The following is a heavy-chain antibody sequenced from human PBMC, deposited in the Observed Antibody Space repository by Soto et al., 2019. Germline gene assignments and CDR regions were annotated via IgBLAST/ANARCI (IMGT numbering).Heavy chain of an antibody. CDR1: GGTFGSHT. J-gene: IGHJ4*02. CDR2: IIPVFNAA. Sequence: QVQLVQSGAEVKTPGSSVRVSCKVSGGTFGSHTFTWVRQAPGQGLEWMGEIIPVFNAANYAQRFQDRVIITVVGSATTVYLELSRLMSVDTSTYYCARIEFLKYHNTRGTELDFWGQGARVIVSS. V-gene: IGHV1-69*01. CDR3: ARIEFLKYHNTRGTELDF. D-gene: IGHD3-16*01.